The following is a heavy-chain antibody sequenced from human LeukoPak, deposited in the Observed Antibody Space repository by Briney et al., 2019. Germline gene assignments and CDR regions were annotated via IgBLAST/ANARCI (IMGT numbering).Heavy chain of an antibody. CDR2: IRYDGSNK. D-gene: IGHD5-18*01. CDR1: GFTFSSYG. V-gene: IGHV3-30*02. Sequence: GGSLRLSCAASGFTFSSYGMHWVRQAPGKGLEWVAFIRYDGSNKYYADSVKGRFTISRDNSKNTLYLQMNSLRAEDTAVYYCAREIRIQLWLRTLDYWGQGTLVTVSS. J-gene: IGHJ4*02. CDR3: AREIRIQLWLRTLDY.